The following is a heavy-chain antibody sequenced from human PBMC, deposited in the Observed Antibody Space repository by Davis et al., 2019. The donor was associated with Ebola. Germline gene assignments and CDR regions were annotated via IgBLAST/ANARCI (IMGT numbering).Heavy chain of an antibody. CDR1: GCPFLSYA. Sequence: SVKVSCKASGCPFLSYAFSWVRQAPGQGLEWMGRIIPILGIANYAQKFQGRVTITADKSTSTAYMELSSLRSEDTAVYYCARGGSYYAFDIWGQGTMVTVSS. D-gene: IGHD1-26*01. V-gene: IGHV1-69*04. J-gene: IGHJ3*02. CDR3: ARGGSYYAFDI. CDR2: IIPILGIA.